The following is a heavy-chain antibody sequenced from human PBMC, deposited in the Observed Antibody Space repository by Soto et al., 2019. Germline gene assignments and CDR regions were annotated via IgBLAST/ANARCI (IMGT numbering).Heavy chain of an antibody. V-gene: IGHV3-23*01. CDR2: ISGSGGST. Sequence: PGGSLRLSCAASGFTFSSYAMSWVRQAPGKRLEWVAAISGSGGSTYNADSVKGLFTISRDNSKNTLYLQMNSLRAEDTAVYYCAKDDPLSDAFDIWGQGTMVTVSS. CDR1: GFTFSSYA. CDR3: AKDDPLSDAFDI. J-gene: IGHJ3*02.